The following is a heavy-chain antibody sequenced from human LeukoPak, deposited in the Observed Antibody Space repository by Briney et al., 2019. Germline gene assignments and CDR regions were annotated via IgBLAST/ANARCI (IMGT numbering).Heavy chain of an antibody. CDR3: ARGDHDYGDYTFDY. D-gene: IGHD4-17*01. Sequence: SEALSLTCAVYGGSFSGYYWSWIRQPPGKGLEWIGEINHSGSTNYNPSLKSRVTISVDTSKNQFSLKLSSVTAADTAVYYCARGDHDYGDYTFDYWGQGTLVTVSS. J-gene: IGHJ4*02. V-gene: IGHV4-34*01. CDR1: GGSFSGYY. CDR2: INHSGST.